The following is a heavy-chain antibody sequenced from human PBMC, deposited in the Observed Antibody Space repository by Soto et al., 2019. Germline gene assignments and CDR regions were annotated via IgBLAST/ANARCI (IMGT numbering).Heavy chain of an antibody. CDR1: GGTFSSYT. V-gene: IGHV1-69*02. J-gene: IGHJ5*02. Sequence: QVQLVQSGAEVKKPGSSVKVSCKASGGTFSSYTISWVRQAPGQGLEWMGRIIPILGIANYAQKFQGGDTITADNSSSTASMELRSLRSEDTAVYYCAHGRWEHSRDGYRGWFDPWGQGTLVTLSS. CDR3: AHGRWEHSRDGYRGWFDP. D-gene: IGHD1-26*01. CDR2: IIPILGIA.